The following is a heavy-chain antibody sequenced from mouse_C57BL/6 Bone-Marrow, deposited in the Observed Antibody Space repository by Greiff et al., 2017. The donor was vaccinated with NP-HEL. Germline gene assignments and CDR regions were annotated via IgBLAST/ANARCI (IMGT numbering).Heavy chain of an antibody. J-gene: IGHJ3*01. Sequence: EVNVVESGGDLVKPGGSLKLSCAASGFTFSSYGMSWVRQTPDKRLEWVATISSGGSYTYYPDSVKGRFTISRDNAKNTLYLQMSSLKSEDTAMYYCARHVSRYYYGSSWFAYWGQGTLVTVSA. V-gene: IGHV5-6*01. D-gene: IGHD1-1*01. CDR1: GFTFSSYG. CDR3: ARHVSRYYYGSSWFAY. CDR2: ISSGGSYT.